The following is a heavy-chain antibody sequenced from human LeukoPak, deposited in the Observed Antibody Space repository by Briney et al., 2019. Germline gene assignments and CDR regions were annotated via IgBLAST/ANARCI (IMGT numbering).Heavy chain of an antibody. CDR2: INPNSGGT. CDR1: GYTFTGYY. Sequence: ASVKDSCKASGYTFTGYYMHWVRQAPGQGLEWMGWINPNSGGTNYAQKFQGRVTMTRDTSISTAYMELSRLRSDDTAVYYCARDIVATIPYFDYWGQGTLVTVSS. D-gene: IGHD5-12*01. J-gene: IGHJ4*02. CDR3: ARDIVATIPYFDY. V-gene: IGHV1-2*02.